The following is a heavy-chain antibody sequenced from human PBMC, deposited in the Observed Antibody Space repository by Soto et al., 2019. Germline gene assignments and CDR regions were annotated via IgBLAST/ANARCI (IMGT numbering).Heavy chain of an antibody. Sequence: EVQLLESGGGLVQPGGSLRLSCAASGFTFNTYAMSWVRQAPGRGLEWVSAISGTGASTDYADSVKGRFTISRDNSKNMLFLQLNSLRAEDTAVYYCAKDWGRGYTSRGYFDYWGQGTLVTVSS. CDR3: AKDWGRGYTSRGYFDY. J-gene: IGHJ4*02. V-gene: IGHV3-23*01. CDR2: ISGTGAST. CDR1: GFTFNTYA. D-gene: IGHD5-12*01.